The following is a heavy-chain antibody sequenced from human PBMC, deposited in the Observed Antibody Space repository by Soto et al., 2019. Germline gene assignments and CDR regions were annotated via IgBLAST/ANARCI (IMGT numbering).Heavy chain of an antibody. CDR2: IYYSGST. J-gene: IGHJ5*02. D-gene: IGHD1-7*01. Sequence: QVQLQESGPGLVKPSQTLSLTCTVSGGSISSGGYYWSWIRQHPGKGLEWIGYIYYSGSTYYNPSLKSRVTISVATSKNHFSLKLSSVTAADTAVYDCARGGGTTHCFDLWGQGTLVTVSS. CDR1: GGSISSGGYY. V-gene: IGHV4-31*03. CDR3: ARGGGTTHCFDL.